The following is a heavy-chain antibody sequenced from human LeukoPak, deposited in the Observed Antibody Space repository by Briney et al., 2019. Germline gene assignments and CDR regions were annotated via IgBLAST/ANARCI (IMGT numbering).Heavy chain of an antibody. Sequence: GGSLRLSCAASGFTFSSYGMHRVRQAPGQEREGGTFLRYDISNKYYADSGNGRFTISRDNSKNTLYLQMNSLRAEDTAVYYCAKVSMSYYGSGSYTRHNWFDPWGQGTVVSVSS. CDR2: LRYDISNK. V-gene: IGHV3-30*02. D-gene: IGHD3-10*01. CDR3: AKVSMSYYGSGSYTRHNWFDP. CDR1: GFTFSSYG. J-gene: IGHJ5*02.